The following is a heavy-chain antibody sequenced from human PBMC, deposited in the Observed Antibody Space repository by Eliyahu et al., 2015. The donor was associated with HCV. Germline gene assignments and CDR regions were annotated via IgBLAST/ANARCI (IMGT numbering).Heavy chain of an antibody. CDR1: GFPLSSSA. Sequence: EVQLVESGGGLIQPGGSLXLSCAVSGFPLSSSAMSWVRQSPGKGVEWVSGVGISSTDTYYADSLKGRFTIYRDNSRNTLYLQMIGLRSEDTAVYYCAKMAGHSYGYDFWGRGTLVTISS. V-gene: IGHV3-23*04. CDR2: VGISSTDT. D-gene: IGHD5-18*01. CDR3: AKMAGHSYGYDF. J-gene: IGHJ4*02.